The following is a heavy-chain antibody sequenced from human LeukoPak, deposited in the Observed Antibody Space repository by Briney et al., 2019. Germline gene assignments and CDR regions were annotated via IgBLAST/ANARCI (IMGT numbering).Heavy chain of an antibody. CDR1: GYTFTSYY. D-gene: IGHD3-3*01. J-gene: IGHJ4*02. CDR2: INPSGGST. Sequence: ASVKVSFKASGYTFTSYYMHWVRQAPGQGLEWMGIINPSGGSTSYAQKFQGRVTMTRDMSTSTVYMELSSLRSEDTAVYYCARDGDYDFWSGYYNRVIRGSYFDYWGQGTLVTVSS. CDR3: ARDGDYDFWSGYYNRVIRGSYFDY. V-gene: IGHV1-46*01.